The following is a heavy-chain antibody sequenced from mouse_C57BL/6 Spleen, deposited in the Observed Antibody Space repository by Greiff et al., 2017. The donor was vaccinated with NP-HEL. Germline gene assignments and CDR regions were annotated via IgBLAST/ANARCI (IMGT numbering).Heavy chain of an antibody. CDR3: ASGRGAMDY. V-gene: IGHV1-76*01. CDR2: IYPGSGNT. CDR1: GYTFTDYY. Sequence: QVQLQQSGAELVRPGASVKLSCKASGYTFTDYYINWVKQRPGQGLEWIARIYPGSGNTYYNEKFKGKATLTAEKSSSTAYMQLSSLTSEDSAVYFCASGRGAMDYWGQGTSVTVSS. J-gene: IGHJ4*01.